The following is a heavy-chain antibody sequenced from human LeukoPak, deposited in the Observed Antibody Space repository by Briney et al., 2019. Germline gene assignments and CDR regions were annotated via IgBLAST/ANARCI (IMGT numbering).Heavy chain of an antibody. CDR1: GYTFTGYY. J-gene: IGHJ4*02. V-gene: IGHV1-2*02. Sequence: ASVKVSCKASGYTFTGYYIHWVRQAPGQGLEWLGWINPTTGGTKYAQKFEGRVTMTRNTSITTAYMEVNRLRSDDTAVYYCARDLPGDYGVQAARGRGDYWGQGTLVTVSS. CDR3: ARDLPGDYGVQAARGRGDY. D-gene: IGHD4-17*01. CDR2: INPTTGGT.